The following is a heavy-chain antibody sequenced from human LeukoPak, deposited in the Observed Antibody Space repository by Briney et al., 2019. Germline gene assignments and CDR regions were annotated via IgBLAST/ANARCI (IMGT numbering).Heavy chain of an antibody. J-gene: IGHJ6*03. V-gene: IGHV3-21*01. Sequence: GGSLRLSCEASGFTSSSYSINWVRQAPGKGLEWVSSISSLSTYISYSDSVKGRFTISRDNAQNSLYLQMNSLRAEDTAVYYCASYKRDTNVYLDVWGKGTTVTVSS. CDR1: GFTSSSYS. CDR2: ISSLSTYI. CDR3: ASYKRDTNVYLDV. D-gene: IGHD5-18*01.